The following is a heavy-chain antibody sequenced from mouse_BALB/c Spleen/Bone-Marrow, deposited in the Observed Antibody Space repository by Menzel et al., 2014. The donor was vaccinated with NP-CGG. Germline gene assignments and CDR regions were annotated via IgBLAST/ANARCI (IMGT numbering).Heavy chain of an antibody. Sequence: EVKVEESGGGLVQPGGPLKLSCAASGFDFSRYWMSWVRQAPGKGLEWIGEINPDSSTINYTPSLKDKFIISRDNAKNTLYLQMYKVRSEDTALYYCARSTARATWFAYWGQGTLVTVSA. CDR2: INPDSSTI. D-gene: IGHD3-2*01. CDR3: ARSTARATWFAY. J-gene: IGHJ3*01. CDR1: GFDFSRYW. V-gene: IGHV4-1*02.